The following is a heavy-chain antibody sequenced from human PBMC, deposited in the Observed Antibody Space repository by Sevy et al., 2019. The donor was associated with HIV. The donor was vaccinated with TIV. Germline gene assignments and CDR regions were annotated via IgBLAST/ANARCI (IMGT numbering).Heavy chain of an antibody. CDR2: ISSSGSTI. D-gene: IGHD3-16*01. CDR1: GFTFSDYY. CDR3: ARDVGSYDYVWGSYGPYYFDY. V-gene: IGHV3-11*01. Sequence: GGSLRLSCAASGFTFSDYYMSWIRQAPGKGLEWVSYISSSGSTIYYADSVKGRFTISRDNAKNSLYLQMNSLRAEDTAVYDWARDVGSYDYVWGSYGPYYFDYWGQGTLVTVSS. J-gene: IGHJ4*02.